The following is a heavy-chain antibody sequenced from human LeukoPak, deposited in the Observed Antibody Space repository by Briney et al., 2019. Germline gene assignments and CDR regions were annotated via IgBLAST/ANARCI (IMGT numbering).Heavy chain of an antibody. CDR1: GFNFRNYW. CDR3: LSGPGY. CDR2: INEDGSEK. J-gene: IGHJ4*02. Sequence: PGGSLRLSCAASGFNFRNYWMGWVRQAPGKGLEWVANINEDGSEKYYVDSVKGRFTISRDNAKNSLYLQMNILRAEDTAVFYCLSGPGYCGQGALVTVSS. V-gene: IGHV3-7*01.